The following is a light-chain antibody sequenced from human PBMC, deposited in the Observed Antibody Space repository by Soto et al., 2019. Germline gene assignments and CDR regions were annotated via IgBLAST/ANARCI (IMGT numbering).Light chain of an antibody. J-gene: IGLJ1*01. CDR1: SSDVGAYNF. CDR2: EVT. V-gene: IGLV2-14*01. CDR3: TSYTTTNTPYV. Sequence: QSALTQPASVSGSPGQSITISCSGTSSDVGAYNFVSWYQHHPGRAPQLIIYEVTIRPSGVSNRFSGSKSGNSASLTISGLQAEDEADYYCTSYTTTNTPYVFXSGTKVTVL.